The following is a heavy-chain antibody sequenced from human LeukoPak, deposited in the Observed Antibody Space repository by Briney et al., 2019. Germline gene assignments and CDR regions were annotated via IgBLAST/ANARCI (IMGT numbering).Heavy chain of an antibody. CDR2: IWYDGNNI. V-gene: IGHV3-33*01. CDR1: GFTFTTYG. CDR3: LRDPYEAY. J-gene: IGHJ4*02. D-gene: IGHD5-12*01. Sequence: GGSLRLSCAVSGFTFTTYGMHWVRQAPGKGLGWVAVIWYDGNNIYYADSVKGRFTISRDNSKNTLYLQMNSLRAEDTAVYYCLRDPYEAYWGQGTLVTVSS.